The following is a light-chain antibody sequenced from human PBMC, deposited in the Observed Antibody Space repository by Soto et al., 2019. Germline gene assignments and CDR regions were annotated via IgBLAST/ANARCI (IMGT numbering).Light chain of an antibody. CDR2: GAS. Sequence: IGMTQSPATPSASTRERATLSCRASQSVSSNLPWYQQKPGQASRLLIYGASTSATVIPVRFSGSGSDTEFTLTISGLQSEDFAVYYCQQDYKWPLTFGGGTKVEIK. J-gene: IGKJ4*01. CDR3: QQDYKWPLT. CDR1: QSVSSN. V-gene: IGKV3-15*01.